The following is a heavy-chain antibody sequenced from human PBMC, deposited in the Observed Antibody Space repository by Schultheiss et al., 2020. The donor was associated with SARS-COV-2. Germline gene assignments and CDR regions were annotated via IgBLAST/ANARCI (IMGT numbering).Heavy chain of an antibody. CDR1: GGSISSSSYY. D-gene: IGHD6-13*01. J-gene: IGHJ3*02. Sequence: SQTLSLTCTVSGGSISSSSYYWGWIRQPPGKGLEWIGSIYYSGSTNYNPSLKSRVTISVDTSKNQFSLQMTSVTAADTAVYYCAKEGSAAAGRGDAFDIWGQGTMVTVSS. CDR3: AKEGSAAAGRGDAFDI. CDR2: IYYSGST. V-gene: IGHV4-39*07.